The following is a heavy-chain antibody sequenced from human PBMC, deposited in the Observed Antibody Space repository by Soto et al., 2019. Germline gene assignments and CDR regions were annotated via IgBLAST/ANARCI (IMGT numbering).Heavy chain of an antibody. CDR1: GGTFSSDA. CDR2: IIPIFGTA. J-gene: IGHJ4*02. Sequence: QVQLVQSGAEVKKPGSSVKVSCKASGGTFSSDAISWVRQAPGQGLEWMGGIIPIFGTANYAQKFQVRVTITADESTSTAYMELSSLRSEDTAVYYCAREFPSGITGTHPPSYYFDYWGQGTLVTVSS. V-gene: IGHV1-69*01. D-gene: IGHD1-20*01. CDR3: AREFPSGITGTHPPSYYFDY.